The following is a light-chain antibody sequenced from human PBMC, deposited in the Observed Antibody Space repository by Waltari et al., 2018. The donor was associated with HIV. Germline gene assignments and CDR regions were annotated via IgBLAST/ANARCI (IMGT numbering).Light chain of an antibody. Sequence: QSALTQPASVSGSPGHSITISCTGTSSDISPYSFVSWYQKHPDKAPKLLIYDFDNRPSGVSRRFSGSKSGDTASLTISSIQADDEADYYCSSYTTTNTVVFGGGTKFTVL. CDR1: SSDISPYSF. J-gene: IGLJ2*01. V-gene: IGLV2-14*03. CDR3: SSYTTTNTVV. CDR2: DFD.